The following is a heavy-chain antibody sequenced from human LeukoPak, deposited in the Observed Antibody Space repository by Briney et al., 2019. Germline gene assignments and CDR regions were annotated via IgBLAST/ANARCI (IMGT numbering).Heavy chain of an antibody. D-gene: IGHD6-19*01. CDR3: ARVVAGPYYFDY. CDR2: IYYSGST. CDR1: GGSISSGDYY. Sequence: PSETLSLTCTVSGGSISSGDYYWSWIRQPPGKGLEWIGYIYYSGSTNYNPSLKSRVTISVDTSKNQFSLKLSSVTAADTAVYYCARVVAGPYYFDYWGQGTLVTVSS. V-gene: IGHV4-61*08. J-gene: IGHJ4*02.